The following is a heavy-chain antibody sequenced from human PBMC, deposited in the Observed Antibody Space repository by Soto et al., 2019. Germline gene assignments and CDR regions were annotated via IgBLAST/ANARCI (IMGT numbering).Heavy chain of an antibody. CDR3: ATALRYGDYSRWFDP. Sequence: ASVTVSCQVSGYTLTYLSMHWVRQAPGKGLEWMGGFDPEDGETIYAQKFQGRVTMTEDTSTDTAYMELSSLRSEDTAVYYCATALRYGDYSRWFDPWGQGTLVTVSS. V-gene: IGHV1-24*01. J-gene: IGHJ5*02. CDR2: FDPEDGET. CDR1: GYTLTYLS. D-gene: IGHD4-17*01.